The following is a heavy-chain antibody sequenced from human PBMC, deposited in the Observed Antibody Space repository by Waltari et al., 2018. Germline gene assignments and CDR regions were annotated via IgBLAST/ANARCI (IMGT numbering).Heavy chain of an antibody. Sequence: QLQLQESGPGLVKPSETLSLTCTVSGGSISSSSYYWGWIRQPPGKGLEWIGSIYYSGRTYYNPDLKSRVTISVDTSKNQFSLKLSSVTAADTAVYYCARHSGGYLTPYNWFDPWGQGTLVTVSS. CDR1: GGSISSSSYY. V-gene: IGHV4-39*07. CDR2: IYYSGRT. D-gene: IGHD1-26*01. CDR3: ARHSGGYLTPYNWFDP. J-gene: IGHJ5*02.